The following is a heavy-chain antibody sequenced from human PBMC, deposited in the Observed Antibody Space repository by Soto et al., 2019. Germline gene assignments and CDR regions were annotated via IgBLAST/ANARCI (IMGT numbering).Heavy chain of an antibody. CDR1: GYTFTSFA. Sequence: QVQLVQSGAEVKKPGASVKVSCKASGYTFTSFAMHWVRQAPGQRLEWMGWINAGNGNTKYLQKFQGRVTITRDTSASIAYMELSSLRSEDTAVYYCARDYGYQPGTLYNWFDPRGQGTLVTVSS. J-gene: IGHJ5*02. CDR2: INAGNGNT. D-gene: IGHD2-2*01. V-gene: IGHV1-3*01. CDR3: ARDYGYQPGTLYNWFDP.